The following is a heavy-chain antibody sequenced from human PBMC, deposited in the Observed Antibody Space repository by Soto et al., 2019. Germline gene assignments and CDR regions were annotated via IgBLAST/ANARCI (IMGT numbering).Heavy chain of an antibody. J-gene: IGHJ3*02. CDR1: GGSISSYY. D-gene: IGHD1-20*01. CDR2: IYYSGST. CDR3: ARIKGLTGLVMGTFDI. Sequence: SETLSLTCTVSGGSISSYYWSWIRQPPGKGLEWIGYIYYSGSTNYNPSLKSRVTISVDTSKNQFSLKLSSVTAADTAVYYCARIKGLTGLVMGTFDIWGQGTMVTVSS. V-gene: IGHV4-59*01.